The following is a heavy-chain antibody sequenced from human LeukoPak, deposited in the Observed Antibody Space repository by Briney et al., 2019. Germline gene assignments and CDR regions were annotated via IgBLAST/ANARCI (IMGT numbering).Heavy chain of an antibody. CDR3: IGGYETNDAFDI. CDR1: GGSISSSSYY. V-gene: IGHV4-39*01. D-gene: IGHD3-16*01. Sequence: PSETLSLTCTVSGGSISSSSYYWGWIRQPPGKGLEWIGSIYYSGSTYYNPSLKSRVTISVDTSKNQFSLKLSSVTAADTAVYYCIGGYETNDAFDIWGQGTMVTVSS. CDR2: IYYSGST. J-gene: IGHJ3*02.